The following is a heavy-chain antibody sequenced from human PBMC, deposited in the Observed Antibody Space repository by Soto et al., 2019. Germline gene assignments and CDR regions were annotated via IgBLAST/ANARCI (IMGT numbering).Heavy chain of an antibody. V-gene: IGHV3-23*01. D-gene: IGHD3-3*01. J-gene: IGHJ4*02. Sequence: LRLSCAVSGFSFGSYALSWVRQAPGKGLEWVSTISGSDGKTFYADSVKGRFSISRDTSQSTLYLQMNSLRADDTAMYYCARWSYLDYWGQGTRVTVSS. CDR2: ISGSDGKT. CDR3: ARWSYLDY. CDR1: GFSFGSYA.